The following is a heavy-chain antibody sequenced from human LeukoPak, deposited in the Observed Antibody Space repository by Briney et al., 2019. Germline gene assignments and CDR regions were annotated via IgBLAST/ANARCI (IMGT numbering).Heavy chain of an antibody. V-gene: IGHV4-59*01. CDR2: IYNSGNT. D-gene: IGHD3-10*01. Sequence: PSETLSLTCTVSGGSISTYLWSWIRQPPGKGLEWIGYIYNSGNTNYNPSLKSRVTISVDRSKNQFSLKLSSVTAADTAVYYCARTLSGGFYSDYWGQGTLVTVSS. CDR3: ARTLSGGFYSDY. J-gene: IGHJ4*02. CDR1: GGSISTYL.